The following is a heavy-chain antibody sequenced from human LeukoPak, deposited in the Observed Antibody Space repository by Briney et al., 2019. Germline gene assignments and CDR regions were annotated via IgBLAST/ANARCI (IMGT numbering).Heavy chain of an antibody. CDR3: GREGARYYFDY. Sequence: SETLSLTCTVSGGSISSYYWSWIRQPAGKGLEWIAHIYTIGSTNYNPSLYSRSTMSVDNSKNQLSPRLSTVTAADTAGYYCGREGARYYFDYWGQGTLVTASS. CDR1: GGSISSYY. J-gene: IGHJ4*02. CDR2: IYTIGST. V-gene: IGHV4-4*07. D-gene: IGHD4/OR15-4a*01.